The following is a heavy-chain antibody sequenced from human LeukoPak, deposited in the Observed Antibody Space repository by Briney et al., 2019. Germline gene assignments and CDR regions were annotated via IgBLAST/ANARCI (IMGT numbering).Heavy chain of an antibody. J-gene: IGHJ4*02. V-gene: IGHV3-23*01. D-gene: IGHD2-8*01. CDR2: ISDSGGST. CDR1: GFTFSSYA. Sequence: GGSLRLSCAASGFTFSSYAMSWVRQAPGKGLEWVSAISDSGGSTYDADSVKGRFTISRDNSKNTLYLQMNSLRAEDTAVYYCAKDTSIGRYCTNGVCSPFGYWGQGTLVTVSS. CDR3: AKDTSIGRYCTNGVCSPFGY.